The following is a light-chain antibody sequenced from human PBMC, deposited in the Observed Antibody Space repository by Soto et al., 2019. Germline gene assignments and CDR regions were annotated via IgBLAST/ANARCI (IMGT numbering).Light chain of an antibody. V-gene: IGKV3-20*01. CDR3: QQYGSSPLIT. CDR2: GVS. CDR1: QRLSASD. Sequence: EIVLTQSPGTLSLSPGQGATLSCRASQRLSASDIAWYQQKPGQAPKLLIYGVSSRATGIPDRFSGSGSGTDFTLTISRLEPEDFAVYHCQQYGSSPLITFGQGTRLEI. J-gene: IGKJ5*01.